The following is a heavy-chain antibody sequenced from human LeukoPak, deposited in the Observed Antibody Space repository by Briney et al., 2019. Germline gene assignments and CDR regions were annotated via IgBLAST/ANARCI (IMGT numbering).Heavy chain of an antibody. V-gene: IGHV4-39*01. CDR1: GGSISSSSYY. D-gene: IGHD3-10*01. J-gene: IGHJ3*02. Sequence: SETLSLTCTVSGGSISSSSYYWGWVRQPPGKGLEWIGSIYYSGSTYYNPSLKSRVTISVDTSKNQFSLKLSSVTAADTAVYYCARLYYYGSGSPAFDIWGQGTMVTVSS. CDR2: IYYSGST. CDR3: ARLYYYGSGSPAFDI.